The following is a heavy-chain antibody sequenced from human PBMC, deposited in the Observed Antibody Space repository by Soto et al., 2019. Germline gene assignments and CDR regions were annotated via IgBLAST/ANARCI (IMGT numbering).Heavy chain of an antibody. CDR2: IKQDGSEK. J-gene: IGHJ6*02. Sequence: GGSLRLSCAASGFTFSTYWMNWVRQAPGKGLEWVANIKQDGSEKYYVDSVKGRFAISRDNAKDSLFLQMNKLRAEDTAVYYCVRDWSTFWGMDVWGQGTTVTVSS. CDR3: VRDWSTFWGMDV. V-gene: IGHV3-7*01. CDR1: GFTFSTYW.